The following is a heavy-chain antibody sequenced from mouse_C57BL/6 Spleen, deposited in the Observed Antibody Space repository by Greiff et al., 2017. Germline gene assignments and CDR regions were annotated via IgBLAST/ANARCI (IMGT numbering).Heavy chain of an antibody. Sequence: VQLQQSGPELVKPGASVKISCKASGYTFTDYYMNWVKQSHGKSLEWIGDINPNNGGTSYNQKFKGKATLTVDKSSSTAYMELRSLTSEDSAVYYCARWEIYYDYYYAMDYWGQGTSVTVSS. CDR1: GYTFTDYY. D-gene: IGHD2-4*01. CDR2: INPNNGGT. V-gene: IGHV1-26*01. J-gene: IGHJ4*01. CDR3: ARWEIYYDYYYAMDY.